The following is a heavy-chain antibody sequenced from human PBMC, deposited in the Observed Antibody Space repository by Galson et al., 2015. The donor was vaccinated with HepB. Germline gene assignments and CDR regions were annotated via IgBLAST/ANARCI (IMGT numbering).Heavy chain of an antibody. CDR2: INPNSGGT. J-gene: IGHJ6*02. Sequence: SCKASGYTFTGYYMHWVRQAPGQGLEWMGWINPNSGGTNYAQKFQGWVTMTRDTSISTAYMELSRLRSDDTAVYYCARAKYYDFWTVGMDVWGQGTTVTVSS. CDR1: GYTFTGYY. D-gene: IGHD3-3*01. V-gene: IGHV1-2*04. CDR3: ARAKYYDFWTVGMDV.